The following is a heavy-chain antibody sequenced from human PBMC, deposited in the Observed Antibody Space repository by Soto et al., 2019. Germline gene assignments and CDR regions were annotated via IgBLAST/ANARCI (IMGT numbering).Heavy chain of an antibody. J-gene: IGHJ6*02. CDR3: ARIARVTAKGSTSGMDV. V-gene: IGHV5-51*01. Sequence: PGESLKISFKCSGYTFTDYLIAWVRQMPGKGLEWMGMIYPGDSDTRYSPSFQGQGTISADKYMTTAYLQWNSLKASDTAMYYCARIARVTAKGSTSGMDVLGQGTTVTVSS. CDR1: GYTFTDYL. CDR2: IYPGDSDT. D-gene: IGHD2-21*02.